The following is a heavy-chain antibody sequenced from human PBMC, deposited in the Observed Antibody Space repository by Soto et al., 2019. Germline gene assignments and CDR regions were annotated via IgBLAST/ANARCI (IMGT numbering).Heavy chain of an antibody. CDR3: AKGWMDV. Sequence: EVQLVESGGGLIQPGGSLRLSCAVSGLTVSSYAMSWVRQAPGEGLEWVSVIYASDSTHYADSVKGRFTISRDNSKNTLFLQMNSVRAEDTAVYYCAKGWMDVWGQGNTVPVS. V-gene: IGHV3-53*01. J-gene: IGHJ6*02. CDR1: GLTVSSYA. CDR2: IYASDST.